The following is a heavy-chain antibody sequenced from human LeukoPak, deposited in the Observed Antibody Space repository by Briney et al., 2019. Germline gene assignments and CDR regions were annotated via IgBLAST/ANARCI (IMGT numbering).Heavy chain of an antibody. CDR3: ARAVHYSGTSDQYTGGWYYFDF. CDR2: INYSGSS. V-gene: IGHV4-61*10. Sequence: SETLSLTCTVSGDSISSGDYYWSWIRQPAGKGLEWIGNINYSGSSNSNPSLKSRATISVGMSRKHFFLDLISVTAADTAVYYCARAVHYSGTSDQYTGGWYYFDFWGQGTRVTVSS. D-gene: IGHD3-10*01. CDR1: GDSISSGDYY. J-gene: IGHJ4*02.